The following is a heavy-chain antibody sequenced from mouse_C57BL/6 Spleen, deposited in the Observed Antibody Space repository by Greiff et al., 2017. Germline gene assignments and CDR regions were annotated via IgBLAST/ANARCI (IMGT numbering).Heavy chain of an antibody. V-gene: IGHV1-26*01. CDR3: ARGVTDWYFDV. Sequence: EVQLQQSGPELVKPGASVKISCKASGYTFTDYYMNWVKQSHGKSLEWIGDINPNNGGTSYNQKFKGKATLTVDKSSSTAYMELRSLTSEDSAVYYCARGVTDWYFDVWGTGTTVTVSS. CDR1: GYTFTDYY. J-gene: IGHJ1*03. D-gene: IGHD2-13*01. CDR2: INPNNGGT.